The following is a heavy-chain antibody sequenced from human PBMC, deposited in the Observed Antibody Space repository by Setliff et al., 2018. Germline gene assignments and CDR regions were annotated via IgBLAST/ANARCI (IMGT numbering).Heavy chain of an antibody. CDR1: GGSISSRNYY. CDR2: IYYSGST. D-gene: IGHD2-8*01. Sequence: SETLSLTCTVSGGSISSRNYYWGWIRQPPGMGLEWIGSIYYSGSTYYNPSLKSRITISVDAPDNQFSVKLSSVTAADTAVYFCAREDGPNYYYYYMDIWGKGTTVTVSS. V-gene: IGHV4-39*02. J-gene: IGHJ6*03. CDR3: AREDGPNYYYYYMDI.